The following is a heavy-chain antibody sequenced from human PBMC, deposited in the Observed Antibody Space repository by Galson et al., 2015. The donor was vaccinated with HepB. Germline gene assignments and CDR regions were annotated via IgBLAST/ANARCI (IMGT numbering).Heavy chain of an antibody. D-gene: IGHD1-26*01. Sequence: TLSLTCTVSGGSISNYFWSWIRQPAGKGLEWIGRIYTSGSTIYNPSLKSRVTLSVNTSRNQFSLRLTSVTAADTAVYYCARERGGRELDYWGQGTLVTVSS. J-gene: IGHJ4*02. V-gene: IGHV4-4*07. CDR2: IYTSGST. CDR3: ARERGGRELDY. CDR1: GGSISNYF.